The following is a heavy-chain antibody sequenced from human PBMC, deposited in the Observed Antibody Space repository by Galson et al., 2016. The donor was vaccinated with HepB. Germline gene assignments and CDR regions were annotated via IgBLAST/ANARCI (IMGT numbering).Heavy chain of an antibody. J-gene: IGHJ4*02. Sequence: SLRLSCAAFGFTFSTYAMSWVRQAPGKGLEWVSAMSGSGGHAFYADPVKGRFTISRDNSKNMLYLQLSDLRAEDTAVYYCAKDFPLRHFDWLLSATFDCWGQGTLVTVSS. V-gene: IGHV3-23*01. CDR3: AKDFPLRHFDWLLSATFDC. CDR1: GFTFSTYA. D-gene: IGHD3-9*01. CDR2: MSGSGGHA.